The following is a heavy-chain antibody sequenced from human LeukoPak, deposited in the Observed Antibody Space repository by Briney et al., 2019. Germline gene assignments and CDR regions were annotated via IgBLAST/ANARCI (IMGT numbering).Heavy chain of an antibody. J-gene: IGHJ6*03. CDR3: ARLWHTYYYYMDV. Sequence: PSETLSLTCTVSGGSISSYYWSWIRQPPGKGLEWIGYIYTSGSTNYNPSLKSRVTISVDTSKNQFSLKLSSVTAADTAVYYCARLWHTYYYYMDVWGKWTTVTLSS. D-gene: IGHD2-21*01. V-gene: IGHV4-4*09. CDR1: GGSISSYY. CDR2: IYTSGST.